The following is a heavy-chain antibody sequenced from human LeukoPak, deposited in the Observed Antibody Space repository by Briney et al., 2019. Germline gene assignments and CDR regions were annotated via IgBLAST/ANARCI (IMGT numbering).Heavy chain of an antibody. D-gene: IGHD5-24*01. J-gene: IGHJ4*02. CDR1: GYTFTGDY. Sequence: APVKVSCKASGYTFTGDYVHWVRQAPGQGLEWMGWINPNSGGTNYAQKFQGRVTMTRDTSINTAYMELSRLTSDDTAVYYCARDQDGYNYDYWGQGTLVTVSS. CDR3: ARDQDGYNYDY. CDR2: INPNSGGT. V-gene: IGHV1-2*02.